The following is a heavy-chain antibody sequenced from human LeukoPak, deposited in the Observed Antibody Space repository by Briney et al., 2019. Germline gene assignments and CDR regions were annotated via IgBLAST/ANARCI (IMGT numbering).Heavy chain of an antibody. V-gene: IGHV3-33*03. Sequence: GGSLRLSCAASGFTFSSYGMHWVRQAPGKGLEWVAVIWYDGSNKYYADSVKGRFTISRDNAKNSLYLQMNSLRAEDTAVYYCATQTDSSGYYPYWGQGTLVTVSS. CDR2: IWYDGSNK. CDR1: GFTFSSYG. J-gene: IGHJ4*02. CDR3: ATQTDSSGYYPY. D-gene: IGHD3-22*01.